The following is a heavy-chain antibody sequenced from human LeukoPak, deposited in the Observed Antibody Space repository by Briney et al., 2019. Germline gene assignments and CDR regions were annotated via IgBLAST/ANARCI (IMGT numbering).Heavy chain of an antibody. Sequence: PSQTLSLTCTVSGGSISSGSYYWSWIRQPAGKGLEWIGRIYTSGSTNYNPSLKSRVTIPVDTPKNQFSLKLSSVTAADTAVYYCARGIFLRWHREDYWGQGTLVTVSS. CDR2: IYTSGST. J-gene: IGHJ4*02. CDR1: GGSISSGSYY. CDR3: ARGIFLRWHREDY. D-gene: IGHD3-3*01. V-gene: IGHV4-61*02.